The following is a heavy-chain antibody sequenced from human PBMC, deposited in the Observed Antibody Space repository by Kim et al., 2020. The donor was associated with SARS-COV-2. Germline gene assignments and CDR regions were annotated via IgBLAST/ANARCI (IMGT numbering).Heavy chain of an antibody. J-gene: IGHJ4*02. CDR1: GYTFTTYG. Sequence: ASVKVSCKASGYTFTTYGISWVRQAPGQGLEWMGWINPYNCNTNYAQKLQGRVTMTTDTSTSTAYMELRSLRSDDTAVYYCARDTYYYDSSGFYSYDYWGQGTLVTVSS. CDR3: ARDTYYYDSSGFYSYDY. CDR2: INPYNCNT. V-gene: IGHV1-18*04. D-gene: IGHD3-22*01.